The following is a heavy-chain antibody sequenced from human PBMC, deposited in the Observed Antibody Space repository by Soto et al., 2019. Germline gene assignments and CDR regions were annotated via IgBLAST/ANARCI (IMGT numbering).Heavy chain of an antibody. D-gene: IGHD6-13*01. CDR2: INHSGST. J-gene: IGHJ5*02. V-gene: IGHV4-34*01. CDR1: GGSFSGYY. CDR3: ARFRRYSSSWFDP. Sequence: SETLSLTCAVYGGSFSGYYWSWIRQPPGKGLEWIGEINHSGSTNYNPSLKSRVTISVDTSKNQLSLKLSSVTAADTAVYYCARFRRYSSSWFDPWGQGTLVTVSS.